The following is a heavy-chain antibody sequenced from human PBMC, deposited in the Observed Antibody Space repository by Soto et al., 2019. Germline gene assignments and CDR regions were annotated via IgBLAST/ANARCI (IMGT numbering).Heavy chain of an antibody. J-gene: IGHJ4*02. CDR1: GGSISSGGYY. Sequence: QVQLQESGPGLVKPSQTLSLTCTVSGGSISSGGYYWSWIRLHPGKGLEWIGYIYYSGSTYYNPPLKSRVTISVDTSKNQFSLKLSSVTAADTAVYYCARGSIVVVPAAENWGQGTLVTVSS. D-gene: IGHD2-2*01. CDR2: IYYSGST. CDR3: ARGSIVVVPAAEN. V-gene: IGHV4-31*03.